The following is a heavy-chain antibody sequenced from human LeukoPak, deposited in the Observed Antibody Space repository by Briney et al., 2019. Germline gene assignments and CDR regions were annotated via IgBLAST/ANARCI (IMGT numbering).Heavy chain of an antibody. CDR1: GYSISSGYY. V-gene: IGHV3-7*03. CDR2: IKQDGSEK. J-gene: IGHJ6*04. CDR3: ARTGSLAPYFGMDV. Sequence: ETLSLTCAVSGYSISSGYYWGWIRQPPGKGLEWVANIKQDGSEKYYVDSVKGRFTISRDNAKNSLYLQMNSLRAEDTAVYYCARTGSLAPYFGMDVWGKGTTVTVSS. D-gene: IGHD2-15*01.